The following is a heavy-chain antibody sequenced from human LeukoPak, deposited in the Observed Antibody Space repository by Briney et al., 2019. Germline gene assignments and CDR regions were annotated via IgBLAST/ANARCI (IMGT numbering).Heavy chain of an antibody. CDR1: GFTFSSYA. D-gene: IGHD6-6*01. Sequence: PGGSLRLSCAASGFTFSSYAMSWVRQAPGKGLEWVSYISSSGSTIYYADSVKGRFTISRDNAKNSLYLQMNSLRAEDTAVYYCARDMMAYSSSSGVFGYWGQGTLVTVSS. CDR2: ISSSGSTI. CDR3: ARDMMAYSSSSGVFGY. V-gene: IGHV3-48*04. J-gene: IGHJ4*02.